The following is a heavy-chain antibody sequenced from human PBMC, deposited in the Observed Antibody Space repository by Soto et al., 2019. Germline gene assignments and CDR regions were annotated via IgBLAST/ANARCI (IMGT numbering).Heavy chain of an antibody. CDR2: IKQDGSEK. Sequence: VQLVESGGGLVQPGGSLRLSCAACGFTFSSYWMSWLRQAPGKGLEWVSNIKQDGSEKYYVYSVKGRFTISRDNAKNSPYLLMKRLRAEDRAVYYCAVEWLVNAYWGQGTLVTFSS. D-gene: IGHD6-19*01. CDR1: GFTFSSYW. CDR3: AVEWLVNAY. V-gene: IGHV3-7*05. J-gene: IGHJ4*02.